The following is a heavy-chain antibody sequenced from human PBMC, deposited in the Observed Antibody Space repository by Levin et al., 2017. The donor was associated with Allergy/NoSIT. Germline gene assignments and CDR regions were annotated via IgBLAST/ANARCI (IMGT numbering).Heavy chain of an antibody. CDR3: AKDGTLDDYGDYLNEYFQH. CDR2: ISGIGGST. CDR1: GFTFSSYA. Sequence: GESLKISCAASGFTFSSYAMSWVRQAPGKGLEWVSAISGIGGSTYYADSVKGRFTISRDNSKNTLYLQMNSLRAEDTAVYYCAKDGTLDDYGDYLNEYFQHWGQGTLVTVSS. V-gene: IGHV3-23*01. D-gene: IGHD4-17*01. J-gene: IGHJ1*01.